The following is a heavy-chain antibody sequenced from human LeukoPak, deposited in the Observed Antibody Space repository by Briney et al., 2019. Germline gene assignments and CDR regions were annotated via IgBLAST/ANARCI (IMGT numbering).Heavy chain of an antibody. CDR3: ARKDSNLDY. D-gene: IGHD4-11*01. V-gene: IGHV4-34*01. J-gene: IGHJ4*02. CDR1: GGSFSGYY. Sequence: PSETLSLTCAVYGGSFSGYYWSWIRQPPGKGLEWIGEINHSGSTNYNPSLKSRVTISVDTSKNQFSLKLSPVTAADTAVYYCARKDSNLDYWGQGTLVTVSS. CDR2: INHSGST.